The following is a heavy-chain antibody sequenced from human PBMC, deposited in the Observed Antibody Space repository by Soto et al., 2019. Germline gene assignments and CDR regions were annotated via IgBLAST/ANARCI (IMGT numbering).Heavy chain of an antibody. D-gene: IGHD5-12*01. CDR1: GYTFTSYD. CDR3: ARGKGDGYTILRAFYSPGGSKLSFDY. V-gene: IGHV1-8*01. Sequence: ASVKVSCKASGYTFTSYDINWVRQATGQGLEWMGWMNPNSGNTGYAQKFQGGVTMTRNTSISTAYMELSSLRSEDTAVYYCARGKGDGYTILRAFYSPGGSKLSFDYWGQGTLVTVSS. J-gene: IGHJ4*02. CDR2: MNPNSGNT.